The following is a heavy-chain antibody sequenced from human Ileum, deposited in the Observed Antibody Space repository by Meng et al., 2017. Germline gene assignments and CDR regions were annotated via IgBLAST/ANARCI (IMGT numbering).Heavy chain of an antibody. V-gene: IGHV4-34*01. J-gene: IGHJ4*02. CDR3: ARTRRGSSGWYMGY. Sequence: QVPLPPWGAGLLKPSETLSLTCAVYGGSFSGYYWSWIRQPPGKGLEWIGEINHSGSTNYNPSLKSRVTISVDTSKNQFSLKLSSVTAADTAVYYCARTRRGSSGWYMGYWGQGTLVTVSS. CDR1: GGSFSGYY. D-gene: IGHD6-19*01. CDR2: INHSGST.